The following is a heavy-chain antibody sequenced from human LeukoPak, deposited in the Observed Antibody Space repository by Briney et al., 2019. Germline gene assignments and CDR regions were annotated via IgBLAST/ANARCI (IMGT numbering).Heavy chain of an antibody. J-gene: IGHJ4*02. V-gene: IGHV1-18*01. D-gene: IGHD3-22*01. Sequence: ASVKVSCKASGYTFTIYGINWVRQAPGQGLDWMGWISAYNGNTNYAQKLQGRVTMTTHTSTTTAYMELRSLRSDDTAVYYCARATDSSGYYDYWGQGTLVSVSS. CDR3: ARATDSSGYYDY. CDR1: GYTFTIYG. CDR2: ISAYNGNT.